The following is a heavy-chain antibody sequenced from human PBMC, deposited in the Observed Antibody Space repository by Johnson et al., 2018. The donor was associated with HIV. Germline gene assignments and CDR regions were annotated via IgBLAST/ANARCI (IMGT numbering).Heavy chain of an antibody. CDR1: GFIFSNYA. J-gene: IGHJ3*02. CDR2: ISYDGSNK. D-gene: IGHD1-26*01. V-gene: IGHV3-30-3*01. CDR3: ARDPGRTVGATNDAFDI. Sequence: VQLVESGGGVVQPGRSLRLSCAASGFIFSNYAMHWVRQAPGKGLEWVAVISYDGSNKYYADSVKGRFTISRDNSKNTLYLLMNSLRAEDTAVYYCARDPGRTVGATNDAFDIWGQGTMVTVSS.